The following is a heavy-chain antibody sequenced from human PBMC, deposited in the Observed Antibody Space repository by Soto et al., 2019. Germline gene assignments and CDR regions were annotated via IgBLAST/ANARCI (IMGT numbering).Heavy chain of an antibody. CDR2: ISISDNYI. CDR3: ASDIEPPGLFFAY. J-gene: IGHJ4*02. Sequence: CVNLTFAASGSSFRDYYMSAIGQHPGKGVEWVSYISISDNYIYYADSVKGRFTISRDNAKSSMYLQMNSLRAEDTAVYYCASDIEPPGLFFAYWGQGTLVPVSS. V-gene: IGHV3-11*01. CDR1: GSSFRDYY. D-gene: IGHD6-13*01.